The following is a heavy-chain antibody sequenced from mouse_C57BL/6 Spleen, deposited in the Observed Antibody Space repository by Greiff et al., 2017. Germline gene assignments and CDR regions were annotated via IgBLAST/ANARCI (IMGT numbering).Heavy chain of an antibody. CDR3: ARAPYYYGSREAMED. D-gene: IGHD1-1*01. Sequence: QVQLQQSGPELVKPGASVKISCKASGYAFSSSWMNWVKQRPGKGLEWIGRIYPGDGDTNYNGKFKGKATLTADKSSSTAYMQRSSLTSEDSAVYVCARAPYYYGSREAMEDWGQGTSVTVSS. CDR2: IYPGDGDT. V-gene: IGHV1-82*01. J-gene: IGHJ4*01. CDR1: GYAFSSSW.